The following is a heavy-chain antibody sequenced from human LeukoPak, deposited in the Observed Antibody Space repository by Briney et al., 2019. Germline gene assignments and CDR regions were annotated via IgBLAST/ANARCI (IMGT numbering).Heavy chain of an antibody. J-gene: IGHJ6*03. CDR2: ISYDGSNK. D-gene: IGHD6-6*01. CDR1: GFTFSSYG. CDR3: ARVSSSSGYYYMDV. Sequence: PGGSLRLSCAASGFTFSSYGMHWVRQAPGKGLEWVAVISYDGSNKYYADSVKGRFTISRDNSKNSLYLQMNSLRAEDTAVYYCARVSSSSGYYYMDVWGKGTTVTVSS. V-gene: IGHV3-30*03.